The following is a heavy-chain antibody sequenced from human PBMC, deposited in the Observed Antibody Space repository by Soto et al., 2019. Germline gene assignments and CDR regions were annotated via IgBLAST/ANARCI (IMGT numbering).Heavy chain of an antibody. CDR1: GYTFTSYA. CDR3: ARGRGYSSSWSIYYFDF. J-gene: IGHJ4*02. CDR2: INAVNGNT. D-gene: IGHD6-13*01. Sequence: ASVKVSCKASGYTFTSYAMHWVRQAPGQRLEWMGWINAVNGNTKYSQKFQGRVTITRDTSASTAYMELSSLRAEDTALYYCARGRGYSSSWSIYYFDFWGQGTQVTVSS. V-gene: IGHV1-3*01.